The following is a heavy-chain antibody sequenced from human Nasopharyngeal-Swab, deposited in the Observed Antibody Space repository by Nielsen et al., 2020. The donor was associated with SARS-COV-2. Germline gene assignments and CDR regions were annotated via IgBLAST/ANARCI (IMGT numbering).Heavy chain of an antibody. CDR1: GGSFSGYY. V-gene: IGHV4-34*01. Sequence: SETLSLTCAVYGGSFSGYYWSWIRQPPGKGLEWIGEINHSGSTNYNPSLKSRVTISVDTSKNQFSLKLSSVTAADTAVYYCARGRTAARSATGYFQHWGQGTLVTVSS. CDR2: INHSGST. CDR3: ARGRTAARSATGYFQH. D-gene: IGHD6-13*01. J-gene: IGHJ1*01.